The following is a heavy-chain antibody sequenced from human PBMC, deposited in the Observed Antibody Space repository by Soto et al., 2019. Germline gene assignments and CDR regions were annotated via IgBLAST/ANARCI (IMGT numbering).Heavy chain of an antibody. CDR3: AKDGRPWELQPPWFDP. CDR1: GFTFSSYG. D-gene: IGHD1-26*01. CDR2: ISYDGSNK. Sequence: GGSLRLSCAASGFTFSSYGMHWVRQAPGKGLEWVAVISYDGSNKYYADSVKGRFTISRDNSKNTLYLQMNSLRAEDTAVYYCAKDGRPWELQPPWFDPWGQGTLVTVSS. V-gene: IGHV3-30*18. J-gene: IGHJ5*02.